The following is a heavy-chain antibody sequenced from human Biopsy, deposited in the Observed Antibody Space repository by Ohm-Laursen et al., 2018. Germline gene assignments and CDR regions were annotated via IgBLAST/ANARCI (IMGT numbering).Heavy chain of an antibody. CDR2: VWYDGTNE. J-gene: IGHJ2*01. V-gene: IGHV3-33*01. Sequence: SLRLSCTAFGFTFGHYAMHWVRQAPGKGLEWISLVWYDGTNEDYADSVKGRFTISRDNSKNTLYLQINTLTLEDTAFYYCARGLSSGWYGYFDVWGRGTLVTVSS. D-gene: IGHD6-19*01. CDR1: GFTFGHYA. CDR3: ARGLSSGWYGYFDV.